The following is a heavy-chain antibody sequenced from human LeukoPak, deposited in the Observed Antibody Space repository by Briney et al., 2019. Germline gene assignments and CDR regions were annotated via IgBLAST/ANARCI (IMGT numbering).Heavy chain of an antibody. D-gene: IGHD6-19*01. CDR2: IIPIFDTS. Sequence: SVKVSCKASGGTFSSSGISWVRQAPGQGLEWMGGIIPIFDTSNYAQKFQGRVTITADKSTSTAYMELSSLRSEDTAVYYCARVKDAGYSSGWSSYYFDYWGQGTLVTVSS. CDR1: GGTFSSSG. CDR3: ARVKDAGYSSGWSSYYFDY. J-gene: IGHJ4*02. V-gene: IGHV1-69*06.